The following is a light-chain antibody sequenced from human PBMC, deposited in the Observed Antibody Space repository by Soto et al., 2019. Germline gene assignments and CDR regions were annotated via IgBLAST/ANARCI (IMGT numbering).Light chain of an antibody. V-gene: IGLV2-23*02. CDR2: EAS. Sequence: QSALTQPASVSGSPGQSITISCTATTNDVWTYNLVSWYQQHPGKAPKLLLFEASKRPLETSVSFSGSKSGNTASLTISGLQAEDEGHYYCCAYGRSRTFGVVFCGWTKVNVL. CDR1: TNDVWTYNL. J-gene: IGLJ3*02. CDR3: CAYGRSRTFGVV.